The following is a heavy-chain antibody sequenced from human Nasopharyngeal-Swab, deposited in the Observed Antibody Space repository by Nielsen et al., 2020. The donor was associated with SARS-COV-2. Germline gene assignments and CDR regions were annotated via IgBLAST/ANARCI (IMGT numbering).Heavy chain of an antibody. V-gene: IGHV3-11*01. CDR2: ISSSGSTI. J-gene: IGHJ4*02. D-gene: IGHD3-10*01. Sequence: SLKISCAASGFTFSDYYMSWLRQAPGKGLEWVSYISSSGSTIYYADSVKGRFTISRDNAKNSLYLQMNSLRAEDTAVCYCANHLPGTYYFDYWGQGTLVTVSS. CDR1: GFTFSDYY. CDR3: ANHLPGTYYFDY.